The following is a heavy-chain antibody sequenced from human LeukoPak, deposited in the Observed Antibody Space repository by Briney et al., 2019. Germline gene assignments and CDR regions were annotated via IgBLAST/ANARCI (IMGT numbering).Heavy chain of an antibody. V-gene: IGHV1-18*01. CDR2: ISAYNGNT. D-gene: IGHD3-10*01. Sequence: ASVKVSCKASGYTFTSYGISWVRQAPGQGLEWMGWISAYNGNTNYAQKLQGRVTMTTDTSTSTAYMELRSLRSDDTAVYYCARDYDYYGSGSYYGYRGQGTLVTVSS. CDR3: ARDYDYYGSGSYYGY. J-gene: IGHJ4*02. CDR1: GYTFTSYG.